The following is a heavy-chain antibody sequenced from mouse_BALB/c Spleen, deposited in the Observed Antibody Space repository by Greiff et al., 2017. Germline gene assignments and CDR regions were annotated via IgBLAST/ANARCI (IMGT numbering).Heavy chain of an antibody. CDR2: INPSTGYT. CDR3: ARSGLRRPMGY. Sequence: QVQLKESGAELAKPGASVKMSCKASGYTFTSYWMHWVKQRPGQGLEWIGYINPSTGYTEYNQKFKDKATLTADKSSSTAYMQLSSLTSEDSAVYHCARSGLRRPMGYWGQGTSVTVSS. CDR1: GYTFTSYW. D-gene: IGHD2-2*01. J-gene: IGHJ4*01. V-gene: IGHV1-7*01.